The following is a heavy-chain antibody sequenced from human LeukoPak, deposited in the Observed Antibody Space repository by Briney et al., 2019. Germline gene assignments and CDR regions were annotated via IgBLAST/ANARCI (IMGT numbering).Heavy chain of an antibody. J-gene: IGHJ4*02. V-gene: IGHV1-69*04. Sequence: SVKVSCKAAGGTFSSYAISWVRQAPGQGLEWMGRIIPIFGIANYAQKFQGRVTITADKSTSTAYMELSSLRSEDTAVYYCARGTYDSSGYYYGEIRFDFWGQGTLVTVSS. CDR3: ARGTYDSSGYYYGEIRFDF. CDR1: GGTFSSYA. D-gene: IGHD3-22*01. CDR2: IIPIFGIA.